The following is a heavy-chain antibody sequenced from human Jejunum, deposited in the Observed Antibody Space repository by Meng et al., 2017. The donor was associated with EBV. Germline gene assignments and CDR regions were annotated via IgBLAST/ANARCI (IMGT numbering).Heavy chain of an antibody. CDR1: GGSVNSGNVY. Sequence: QLQGPGPGLVNPSETLSLTCTVSGGSVNSGNVYWSWIRQPPGKGLEWIGYIYYSGSTNYIPSLKSRVTISLDTSKNQFSLKLSSVTAADTAVYYCAGLRYSGYDRAFDYWGQGALVTVSS. V-gene: IGHV4-61*01. CDR3: AGLRYSGYDRAFDY. CDR2: IYYSGST. J-gene: IGHJ4*02. D-gene: IGHD5-12*01.